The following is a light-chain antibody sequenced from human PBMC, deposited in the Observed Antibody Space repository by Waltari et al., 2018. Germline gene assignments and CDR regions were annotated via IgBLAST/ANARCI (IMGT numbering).Light chain of an antibody. Sequence: DIQMTQSPSSLSASIGDRVTITCRASQGINDYLAWFQQRPGKAPKSLIYRVSSLQRGVPSKFSGRGSGTEFTLTISSLQPEDFATYYCLQYNSYPRTFGQGTKVEIK. CDR2: RVS. CDR3: LQYNSYPRT. V-gene: IGKV1-16*02. CDR1: QGINDY. J-gene: IGKJ1*01.